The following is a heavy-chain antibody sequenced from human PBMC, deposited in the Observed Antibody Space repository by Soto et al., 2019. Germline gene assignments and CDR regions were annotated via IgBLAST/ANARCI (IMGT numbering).Heavy chain of an antibody. D-gene: IGHD1-1*01. V-gene: IGHV1-18*01. CDR3: ARDRHWNLGY. CDR2: ISTDKGNT. CDR1: GYSFTTYG. J-gene: IGHJ4*02. Sequence: SVKVSCKASGYSFTTYGMTWVRQAPGQGLEWMGWISTDKGNTKYAQNFQSRATLTTDTSTSTAYIELRSLRSDDTAVYYCARDRHWNLGYWGQGTLVTVSS.